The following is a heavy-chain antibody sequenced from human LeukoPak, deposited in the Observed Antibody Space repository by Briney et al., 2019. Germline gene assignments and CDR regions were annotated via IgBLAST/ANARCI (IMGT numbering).Heavy chain of an antibody. V-gene: IGHV4-39*01. CDR2: IYYSGST. Sequence: PSETLSLTCTVSGGSISSSSYYWGWIRQPPGKGLEWIGSIYYSGSTYYNPSLKSRVTISVDTSKNQFSLKLSSVTAADTAVYYCARLRDYDSSGYLIDYWGQGTLVTVSS. CDR1: GGSISSSSYY. CDR3: ARLRDYDSSGYLIDY. D-gene: IGHD3-22*01. J-gene: IGHJ4*02.